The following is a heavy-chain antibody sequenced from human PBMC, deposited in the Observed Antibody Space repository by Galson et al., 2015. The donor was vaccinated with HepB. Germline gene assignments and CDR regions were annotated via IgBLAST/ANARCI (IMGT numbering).Heavy chain of an antibody. CDR2: IYTSGST. CDR3: ARDYSVRGARPILYAFDI. Sequence: LSLTCTVSGGSISSYYWSWIRQPAGKGLEWIGRIYTSGSTNYNPSLKSRVTMSVDTSKNQFSLKLSSVTAADTAVYYCARDYSVRGARPILYAFDIWGQGTMVTVSS. V-gene: IGHV4-4*07. J-gene: IGHJ3*02. CDR1: GGSISSYY. D-gene: IGHD6-6*01.